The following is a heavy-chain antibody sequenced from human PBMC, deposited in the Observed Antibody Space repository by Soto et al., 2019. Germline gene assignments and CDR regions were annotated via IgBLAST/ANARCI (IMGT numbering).Heavy chain of an antibody. J-gene: IGHJ6*02. V-gene: IGHV3-30-3*01. CDR3: ARAGCDGGSCYTLVGLRYGMDV. CDR2: ISYDGNNK. D-gene: IGHD2-15*01. Sequence: QVPLVESGGGMVQPGRSLRLSCAASGFTFSSYVMYWVRQAPGKGLEWVAVISYDGNNKYYADSVKGRFTISRDNSKNTLYLQMNSLRAEDTAVYYCARAGCDGGSCYTLVGLRYGMDVWGQGTTVTVSS. CDR1: GFTFSSYV.